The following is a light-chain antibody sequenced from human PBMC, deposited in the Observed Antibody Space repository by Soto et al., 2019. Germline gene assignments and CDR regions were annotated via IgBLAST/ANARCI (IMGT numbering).Light chain of an antibody. CDR3: QQSYSAPPRT. CDR2: AAS. Sequence: DIQMTQSPSSLSASVGDRVTITCRASQSINSYLNWYQQKPGKAPKLLIYAASSLQSGVPSRFSGSGSGKDFTLTISSLQPEDFATYYCQQSYSAPPRTFGGGTKVDIK. J-gene: IGKJ4*01. V-gene: IGKV1-39*01. CDR1: QSINSY.